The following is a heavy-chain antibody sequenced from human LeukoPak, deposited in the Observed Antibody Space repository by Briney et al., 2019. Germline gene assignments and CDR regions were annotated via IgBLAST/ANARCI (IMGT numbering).Heavy chain of an antibody. V-gene: IGHV1-69*13. CDR1: GYTLTELS. CDR3: ARVKFTTEEVRGVIYYYYMDV. D-gene: IGHD3-10*01. CDR2: IIPIFGTA. Sequence: ASVKVSCKVSGYTLTELSMHWVRQAPGQGLEWMGGIIPIFGTANYAQKFQSRVTITADESTSTAYMELSSLRSEDTAVYYCARVKFTTEEVRGVIYYYYMDVWGKGTTVTISS. J-gene: IGHJ6*03.